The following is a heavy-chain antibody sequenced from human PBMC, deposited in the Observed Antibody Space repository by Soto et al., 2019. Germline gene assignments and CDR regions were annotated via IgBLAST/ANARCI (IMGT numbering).Heavy chain of an antibody. CDR3: AKDPPKTGTKFPYFDY. V-gene: IGHV3-23*01. D-gene: IGHD1-7*01. J-gene: IGHJ4*02. CDR1: GFTFSSYA. CDR2: ISGSGGST. Sequence: GSLRLSCAASGFTFSSYAMSWVRQAPGKGLEWVSAISGSGGSTYYADSVKGRFTISRDNSKNTLYLQMNSLRAEDTAVYYCAKDPPKTGTKFPYFDYWGQGTLVTVSS.